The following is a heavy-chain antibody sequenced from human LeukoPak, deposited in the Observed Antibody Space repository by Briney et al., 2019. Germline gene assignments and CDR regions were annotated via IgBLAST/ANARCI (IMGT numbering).Heavy chain of an antibody. CDR1: GFTFSSYE. CDR2: ISSSGSTI. CDR3: ARQPDDFSGWNNGQDFFDY. D-gene: IGHD6-19*01. V-gene: IGHV3-48*03. Sequence: PGGSLRLSCAASGFTFSSYEMNWVRQAPGKGLEWVSYISSSGSTIYYADSVKGRFTISRDNAKNSLYLQMNSLRAEDTAVYYCARQPDDFSGWNNGQDFFDYWGQGTLVTVSS. J-gene: IGHJ4*02.